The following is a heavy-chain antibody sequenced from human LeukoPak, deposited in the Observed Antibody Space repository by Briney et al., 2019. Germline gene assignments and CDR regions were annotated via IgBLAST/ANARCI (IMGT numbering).Heavy chain of an antibody. CDR2: INPNSGGT. D-gene: IGHD2-2*01. V-gene: IGHV1-2*02. Sequence: ASVQVSCKASGYTFTGYYMHWVRQAPGQGLEWMGWINPNSGGTNYAQKFQGRVTMTRDTSISTAYMELSRLRSDDTAVYYCARVGVVPLYCSSTSCYSNWFDPWGQGTLVTVSS. CDR1: GYTFTGYY. CDR3: ARVGVVPLYCSSTSCYSNWFDP. J-gene: IGHJ5*02.